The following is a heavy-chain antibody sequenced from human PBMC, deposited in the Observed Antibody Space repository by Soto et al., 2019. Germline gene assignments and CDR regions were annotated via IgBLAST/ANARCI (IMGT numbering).Heavy chain of an antibody. CDR1: AGTFSSYA. CDR2: IIPIFGTA. D-gene: IGHD3-3*01. J-gene: IGHJ5*02. Sequence: AVKVSCKASAGTFSSYAISWVRQAPGQGVEWMGGIIPIFGTANYAQKFQGRVTITADESTSTAYMELSSLSSEDTAVYYCARPVTIFGVEKAWFDPWGQGTLVTVSS. V-gene: IGHV1-69*13. CDR3: ARPVTIFGVEKAWFDP.